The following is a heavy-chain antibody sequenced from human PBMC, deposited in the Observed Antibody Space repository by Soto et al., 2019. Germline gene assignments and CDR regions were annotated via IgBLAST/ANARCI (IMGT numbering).Heavy chain of an antibody. D-gene: IGHD1-1*01. CDR1: GCTISSYY. CDR2: IYYSGST. Sequence: SETLSLTCTVSGCTISSYYWSWIRQPPGKGLEWIGYIYYSGSTNYNPSLKSRVTISVDTSKNQFSLKLSSVTAADTAVYYCARRYGYSFDYWGQGTLVTVSS. V-gene: IGHV4-59*08. CDR3: ARRYGYSFDY. J-gene: IGHJ4*02.